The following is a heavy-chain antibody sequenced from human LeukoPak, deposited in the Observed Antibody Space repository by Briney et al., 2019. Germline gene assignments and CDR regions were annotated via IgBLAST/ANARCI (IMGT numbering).Heavy chain of an antibody. V-gene: IGHV3-74*01. D-gene: IGHD5-12*01. Sequence: GGSLRLSCAASGFTFSSYWMHWDRHAPGKGLVWVSRINSDGSSTSYADSVKGRFTISRDNAKNSLYLQMSSLRADATAVYSCARVEASGYDYGAFDYWGQGTLVTVSS. CDR3: ARVEASGYDYGAFDY. CDR2: INSDGSST. J-gene: IGHJ4*02. CDR1: GFTFSSYW.